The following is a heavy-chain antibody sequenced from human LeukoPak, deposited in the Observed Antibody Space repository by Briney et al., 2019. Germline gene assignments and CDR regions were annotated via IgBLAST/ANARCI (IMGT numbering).Heavy chain of an antibody. D-gene: IGHD1-26*01. Sequence: GGSLRLSCAASRFTFSMYWMSWVRQAPGKGLEWVANINEDGSEKYYMDSVKGRFTISRDNTKNSLYLQMNSLRAEDTAVYYCASYRLLRTFDHWGHGTLVTVSS. V-gene: IGHV3-7*01. CDR3: ASYRLLRTFDH. CDR1: RFTFSMYW. CDR2: INEDGSEK. J-gene: IGHJ4*01.